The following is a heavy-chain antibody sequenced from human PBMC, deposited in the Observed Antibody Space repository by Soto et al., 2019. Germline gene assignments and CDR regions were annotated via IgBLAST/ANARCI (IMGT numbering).Heavy chain of an antibody. V-gene: IGHV3-64*02. CDR1: GFTFSSYA. D-gene: IGHD5-18*01. J-gene: IGHJ4*02. Sequence: VQLVESGEGLVQPGGSLRLSCAASGFTFSSYAMHWVRQAPGKGLEYVSAISSNGGSTYYADSVKGRFTISRDNSKNTLYLQMGSLRAEDMAVYYCARGAMGGYSYGYPDYWGQGTLVTVSS. CDR3: ARGAMGGYSYGYPDY. CDR2: ISSNGGST.